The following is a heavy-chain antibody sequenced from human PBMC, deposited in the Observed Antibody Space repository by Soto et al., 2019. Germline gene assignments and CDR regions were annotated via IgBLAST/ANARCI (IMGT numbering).Heavy chain of an antibody. CDR2: IYYSGST. Sequence: QVQLQESGPGLVKPSQTLSLTCTVSGGSISSGAYYWSWIRQHPGKGLEWIGYIYYSGSTYYNPSLKSRVTISVDTSKNQFSLKLSSVTAADTAVYYCAISDSSGSGGFQHWGQGTLVTVSS. J-gene: IGHJ1*01. CDR3: AISDSSGSGGFQH. V-gene: IGHV4-31*03. CDR1: GGSISSGAYY. D-gene: IGHD3-22*01.